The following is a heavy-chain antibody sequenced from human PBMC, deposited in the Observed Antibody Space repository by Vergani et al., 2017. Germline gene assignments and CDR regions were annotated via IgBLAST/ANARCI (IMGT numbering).Heavy chain of an antibody. CDR3: ATTSLMVYATYYYGMDV. J-gene: IGHJ6*02. D-gene: IGHD2-8*01. CDR2: IYYSGSP. V-gene: IGHV4-39*01. CDR1: GGSISSSSYY. Sequence: QLQLQESGPGLVKPSETLSLTCTVSGGSISSSSYYWGWIRQPPGKGLEWIGSIYYSGSPYYNPALKSRVTISVDTSKNPFSLKLCSVTAADTAVYYCATTSLMVYATYYYGMDVWGQGTTVTVSS.